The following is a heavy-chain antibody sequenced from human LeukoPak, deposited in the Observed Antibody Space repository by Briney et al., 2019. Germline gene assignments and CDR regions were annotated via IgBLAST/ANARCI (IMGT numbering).Heavy chain of an antibody. CDR3: ATVKIAAAGFFFDY. V-gene: IGHV1-24*01. CDR2: FDPEDGET. CDR1: GYTLTELS. J-gene: IGHJ4*02. D-gene: IGHD6-13*01. Sequence: GASVKVSCKVSGYTLTELSMHWVRQAPGKGLEWMGGFDPEDGETIYAQKFQGRVTMTEDTSTDTAYMEPSSLRSEDTAVYYCATVKIAAAGFFFDYWGQGTLVTVSS.